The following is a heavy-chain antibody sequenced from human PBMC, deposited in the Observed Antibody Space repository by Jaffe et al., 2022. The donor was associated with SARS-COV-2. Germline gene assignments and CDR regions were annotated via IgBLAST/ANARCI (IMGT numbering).Heavy chain of an antibody. CDR3: ARDLVDY. V-gene: IGHV1-46*04. CDR1: GYTFTNYY. Sequence: QVQLVQSGAEVKKPGASVRISCKASGYTFTNYYIHWVRQAPGQGLEWMGIINPSGGSTSYAQKLQGRVTMTRDTSTSTVYMELSSLRSEDTAVYYCARDLVDYWGQGTLVTVSS. CDR2: INPSGGST. D-gene: IGHD2-2*01. J-gene: IGHJ4*02.